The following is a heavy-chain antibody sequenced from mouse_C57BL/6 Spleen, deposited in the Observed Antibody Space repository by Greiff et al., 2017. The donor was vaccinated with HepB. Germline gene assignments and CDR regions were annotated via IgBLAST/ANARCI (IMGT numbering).Heavy chain of an antibody. CDR1: GFTFSSYA. V-gene: IGHV5-4*01. CDR3: ARELPAMDY. J-gene: IGHJ4*01. D-gene: IGHD1-1*01. CDR2: ISDGGSYT. Sequence: EVMLVESGGGLVKPGGSLKLSCAASGFTFSSYAMSWVRQTPEKRLEWVATISDGGSYTYYPDNLKGRFTLSRDNAKNNLYLQISHLKSEDTAMYYCARELPAMDYWGQGTSVTVSS.